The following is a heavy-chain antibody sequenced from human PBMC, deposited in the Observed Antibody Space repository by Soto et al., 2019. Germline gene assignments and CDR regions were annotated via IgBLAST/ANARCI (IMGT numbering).Heavy chain of an antibody. CDR1: DSTFRSYS. CDR2: ISSGSSVI. J-gene: IGHJ3*02. CDR3: ARGGRGYTKDDTFDI. Sequence: EVQLVESGGGLVKPGESLRLSCVASDSTFRSYSMNWVRQAPGRGLEWVSIISSGSSVIFYADPMKGRFTISRDNAKNSLYLQMNSLRAEDTAVYYCARGGRGYTKDDTFDIWGQGTMVTVSS. V-gene: IGHV3-21*01. D-gene: IGHD2-2*02.